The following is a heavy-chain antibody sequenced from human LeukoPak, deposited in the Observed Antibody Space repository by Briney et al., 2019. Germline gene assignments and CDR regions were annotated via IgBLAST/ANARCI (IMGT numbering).Heavy chain of an antibody. V-gene: IGHV3-30*04. CDR3: AKGAYHDD. CDR2: ISYDGSNK. J-gene: IGHJ4*02. D-gene: IGHD3-3*01. Sequence: GGSLRLSCAASGFTFSNYAIHWVRQAPGKGLEWVAVISYDGSNKYYADSVEGRFTISRDNSKNTLYLQMNSLRADDTAIYYCAKGAYHDDWGQGTLVTVSS. CDR1: GFTFSNYA.